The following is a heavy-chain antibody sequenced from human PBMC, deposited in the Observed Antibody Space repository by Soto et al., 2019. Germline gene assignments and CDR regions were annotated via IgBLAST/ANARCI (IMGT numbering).Heavy chain of an antibody. CDR3: ANTPLGYCSGGSCYEWGYNWFDP. V-gene: IGHV4-39*01. CDR1: GGSISSSSYY. CDR2: IYYSGST. D-gene: IGHD2-15*01. J-gene: IGHJ5*02. Sequence: QLQLQESGPGLVKPSETLSLTCTVSGGSISSSSYYWGWIRQPPGKGLEWIGSIYYSGSTYYNPSLKSRVTISVDTAKNQYSLKLSSVTAADTAVYYCANTPLGYCSGGSCYEWGYNWFDPWGQGTLVTVSS.